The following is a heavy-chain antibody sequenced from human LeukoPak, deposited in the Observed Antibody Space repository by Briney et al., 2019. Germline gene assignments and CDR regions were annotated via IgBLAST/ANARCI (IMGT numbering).Heavy chain of an antibody. D-gene: IGHD3-22*01. V-gene: IGHV4-31*03. CDR2: IYYSGST. CDR3: ARGPVVDYYDSSGYYYVFDY. CDR1: GGSISSGGYY. J-gene: IGHJ4*02. Sequence: SETLSLTCTVSGGSISSGGYYWSWIRQHPGTGLEWIGYIYYSGSTYYNPSLKSRVTISVDASKNQFSLKLSSVTAADTAVYYCARGPVVDYYDSSGYYYVFDYWGQGTLVTVSS.